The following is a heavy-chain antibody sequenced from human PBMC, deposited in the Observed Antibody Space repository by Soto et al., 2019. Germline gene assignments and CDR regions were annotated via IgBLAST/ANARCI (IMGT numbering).Heavy chain of an antibody. J-gene: IGHJ2*01. Sequence: GGSLRLSCAASGFTFSSYAMSWVRQAPGKGLEWVSAISGSGGSTYYADSVKGRFTISRDNSKNTLYLQMNSLRAEDTAVYYCAKDPLGRPPRNQYGDLLSSWYFDLWGRGTLVTVSS. CDR1: GFTFSSYA. D-gene: IGHD4-17*01. CDR3: AKDPLGRPPRNQYGDLLSSWYFDL. CDR2: ISGSGGST. V-gene: IGHV3-23*01.